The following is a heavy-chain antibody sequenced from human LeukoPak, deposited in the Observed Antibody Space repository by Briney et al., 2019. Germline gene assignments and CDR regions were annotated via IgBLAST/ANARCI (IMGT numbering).Heavy chain of an antibody. CDR1: GFTFNNYW. Sequence: PGGSLRLSCAASGFTFNNYWMTWVRQAPGKGLEWVSSISSSSSYIYYADSVKGRFTISRDNAKNSLYLQMNSLRAEDTAVYYCAMENYYGSGARDYWGQGTLVTVSS. D-gene: IGHD3-10*01. V-gene: IGHV3-21*01. CDR3: AMENYYGSGARDY. CDR2: ISSSSSYI. J-gene: IGHJ4*02.